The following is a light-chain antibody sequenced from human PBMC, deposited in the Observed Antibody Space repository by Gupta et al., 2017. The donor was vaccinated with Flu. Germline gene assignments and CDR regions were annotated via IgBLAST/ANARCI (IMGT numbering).Light chain of an antibody. CDR2: KAS. V-gene: IGKV1-5*03. Sequence: DIQMTQSPSTLSASVGDRVTITCRASQSIGTWLAWYQQKPVKAPKLLIYKASTLESGVPSRFSGSGSGTEFTLTISSLQPDDFATYYCQQYNSYSGTFGQGTKVEIK. CDR1: QSIGTW. J-gene: IGKJ1*01. CDR3: QQYNSYSGT.